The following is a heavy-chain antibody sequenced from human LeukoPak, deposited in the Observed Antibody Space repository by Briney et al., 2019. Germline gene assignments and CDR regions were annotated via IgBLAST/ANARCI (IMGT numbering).Heavy chain of an antibody. CDR2: MNPNSGGT. Sequence: ASVKVSCKASGYTFIGYYMHWVRQAPGQGLEWMGRMNPNSGGTNYAQKFQGRVTMTTDTSISTAYMELSRLRSDDTAVYYCARDSDSSGRGDYWGQGTLVIVSS. V-gene: IGHV1-2*02. J-gene: IGHJ4*02. CDR1: GYTFIGYY. D-gene: IGHD3-22*01. CDR3: ARDSDSSGRGDY.